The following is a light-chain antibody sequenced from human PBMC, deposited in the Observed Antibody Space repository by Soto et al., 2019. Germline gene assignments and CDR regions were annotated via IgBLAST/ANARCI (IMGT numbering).Light chain of an antibody. V-gene: IGLV2-8*01. CDR1: SSDVGGYNY. J-gene: IGLJ2*01. Sequence: QSALTQPPSASGSPGQPVTISCTGTSSDVGGYNYVSWYQQHPGKAPKLMIYEVSKRPSGVPDRFSGSKSGNTASLTVSGLQAEDEADYYCSSYAGSNNPPVVFGGGTKLTVL. CDR2: EVS. CDR3: SSYAGSNNPPVV.